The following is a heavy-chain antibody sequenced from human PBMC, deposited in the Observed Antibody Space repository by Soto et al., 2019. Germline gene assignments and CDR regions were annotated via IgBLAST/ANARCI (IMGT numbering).Heavy chain of an antibody. D-gene: IGHD6-13*01. Sequence: QVQLVQSGAEVRMPGSSVKVSCKASGGTFSTYPINWVRQAPGQGLEWMGGIIPLFGTNNYAQKFKGRVPITAAESTSTAYMELSSLRAEDAAVYYCARGATHGSSWYFWFDPWGQGTLVTVPS. V-gene: IGHV1-69*01. CDR3: ARGATHGSSWYFWFDP. J-gene: IGHJ5*02. CDR2: IIPLFGTN. CDR1: GGTFSTYP.